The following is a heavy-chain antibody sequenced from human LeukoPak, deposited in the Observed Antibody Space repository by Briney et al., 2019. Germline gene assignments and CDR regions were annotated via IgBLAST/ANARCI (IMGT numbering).Heavy chain of an antibody. V-gene: IGHV1-46*01. CDR2: INPSGGST. J-gene: IGHJ4*02. D-gene: IGHD3-10*01. CDR3: ARDAPVVRGVIIAFDY. CDR1: GYTFTSYY. Sequence: ASVKGSCKASGYTFTSYYMHWVRQAPGQGLEWMGIINPSGGSTSYAQKFQGRVTMTRDTSTSTVYMELSSLRSEDTAVYYCARDAPVVRGVIIAFDYWGQGTLVTVSS.